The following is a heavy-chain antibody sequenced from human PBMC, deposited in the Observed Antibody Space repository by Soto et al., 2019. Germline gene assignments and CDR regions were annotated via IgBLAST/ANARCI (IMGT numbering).Heavy chain of an antibody. Sequence: GGSLRLSFAASGFTFSSYAMSWVRQAPGKGLEWVSAISGSGGSTYYADSVKGRFTISRDNSKNTLYLQMNSLRAEDTAVYYCAKDQGVLSSSYYFDYWGQGTLVTVSS. V-gene: IGHV3-23*01. CDR3: AKDQGVLSSSYYFDY. CDR2: ISGSGGST. J-gene: IGHJ4*02. D-gene: IGHD6-6*01. CDR1: GFTFSSYA.